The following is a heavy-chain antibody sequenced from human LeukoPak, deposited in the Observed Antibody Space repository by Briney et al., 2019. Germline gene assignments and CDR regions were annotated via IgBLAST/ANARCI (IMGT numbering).Heavy chain of an antibody. CDR3: ASTAVVANDH. CDR1: GFIFSNYG. CDR2: IGSNIKSI. J-gene: IGHJ4*02. D-gene: IGHD2-15*01. V-gene: IGHV3-48*04. Sequence: GGSLRLSCTASGFIFSNYGMDWVRQAPGKGLEWVSYIGSNIKSIDYADSVRGRFTISRDNAKNSLFLQMNSLRVEDTAVYYCASTAVVANDHWGQGTRVTVSS.